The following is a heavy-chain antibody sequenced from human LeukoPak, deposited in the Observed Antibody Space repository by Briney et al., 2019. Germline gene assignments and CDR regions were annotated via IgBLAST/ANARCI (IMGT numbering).Heavy chain of an antibody. CDR1: GFSVSNNY. D-gene: IGHD6-13*01. Sequence: GGSLRLSCAASGFSVSNNYMSWVRQAPGKGLEWVSVIYSGGSTFYADSVKGRFTISRDNSKNTLYLQMNSLRAEDTAVYYCARDSAAAGTDYWGQGTLVTVSS. CDR3: ARDSAAAGTDY. V-gene: IGHV3-66*01. CDR2: IYSGGST. J-gene: IGHJ4*02.